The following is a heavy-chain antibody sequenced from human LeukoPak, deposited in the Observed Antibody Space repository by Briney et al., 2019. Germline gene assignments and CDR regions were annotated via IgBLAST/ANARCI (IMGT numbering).Heavy chain of an antibody. V-gene: IGHV3-30*02. J-gene: IGHJ3*02. CDR3: ALACSSTSCYARAFDI. D-gene: IGHD2-2*01. CDR1: GFTFSTHG. CDR2: IRYDGINK. Sequence: GGSLRLSCAASGFTFSTHGMHWVRQAPGKGLEWVAFIRYDGINKYYADSVKGRFTISRDSFKNTLYLQMNSLRPEDTAVYYCALACSSTSCYARAFDIWGQGTMVTVSS.